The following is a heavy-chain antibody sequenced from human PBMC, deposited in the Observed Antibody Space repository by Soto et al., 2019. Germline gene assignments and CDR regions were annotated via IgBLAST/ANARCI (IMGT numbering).Heavy chain of an antibody. V-gene: IGHV3-30*18. CDR3: AKNGQDASYYEASGSYSDYYLDY. Sequence: QVQLVESGGGVVQPGRSLRLSCAASGFTFSDYGMHWVRQAPGKGLEWVAVISFDGSNDYYAASVMGRFTISRDNSKNTVFLQMNGLRPEDTAVYYCAKNGQDASYYEASGSYSDYYLDYWGQGTRVTVFS. CDR1: GFTFSDYG. CDR2: ISFDGSND. D-gene: IGHD3-22*01. J-gene: IGHJ4*02.